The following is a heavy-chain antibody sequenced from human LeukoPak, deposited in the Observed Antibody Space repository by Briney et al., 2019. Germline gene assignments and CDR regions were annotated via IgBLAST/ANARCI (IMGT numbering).Heavy chain of an antibody. D-gene: IGHD3-10*01. CDR1: GFTFSSYG. Sequence: PGGSLRLSCAASGFTFSSYGMHWVRQAPGKGLEWVAFIRYDGSNKYYADSVKGRFTISRDNSKNTLYPQMNSLRAEDTAVYYCAKGVGVVRAYYGSGSFFDYWGQGTLVTVSS. CDR3: AKGVGVVRAYYGSGSFFDY. J-gene: IGHJ4*02. CDR2: IRYDGSNK. V-gene: IGHV3-30*02.